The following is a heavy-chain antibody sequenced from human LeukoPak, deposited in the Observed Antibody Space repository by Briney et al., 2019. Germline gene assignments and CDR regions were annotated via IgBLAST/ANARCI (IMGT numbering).Heavy chain of an antibody. D-gene: IGHD2-15*01. V-gene: IGHV3-23*01. CDR2: ISISASTT. J-gene: IGHJ6*02. CDR1: GFTFSDYA. CDR3: AKAALAYSPEDV. Sequence: GGSLRLSCTASGFTFSDYAMTWVRQAPGKGLEWVSVISISASTTYYAASVKGRFTISRDNSKNTLYLQMNSLRAEDTAVYYCAKAALAYSPEDVWGQGTTVTVSS.